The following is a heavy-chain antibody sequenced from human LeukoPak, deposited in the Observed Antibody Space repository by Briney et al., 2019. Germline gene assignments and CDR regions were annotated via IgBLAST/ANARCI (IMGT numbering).Heavy chain of an antibody. J-gene: IGHJ4*02. CDR1: GFTFSSYA. CDR3: AKESDLDSGSYSREISAPDY. D-gene: IGHD1-26*01. V-gene: IGHV3-30*18. CDR2: ISYDGSNK. Sequence: PGGSLRLSCAASGFTFSSYAMSWVRQAPGKGLEWVAVISYDGSNKYYADSVKGRFTISRDNSKNTLYLQMNSLRAEDTAVYYCAKESDLDSGSYSREISAPDYWGQGTLVTVSS.